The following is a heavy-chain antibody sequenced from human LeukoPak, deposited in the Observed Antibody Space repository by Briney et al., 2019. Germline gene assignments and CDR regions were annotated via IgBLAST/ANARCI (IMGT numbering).Heavy chain of an antibody. Sequence: GGSLRLSCAASGFTFSTYWMHWVRQAPGEGLVWVSRISGDGSTTNYADSVKGRFTISRDNAKNTLYLQMNSLRAEDTAVYYCARRVDTTRWYDPWGQGTLVTVSS. D-gene: IGHD2-15*01. CDR3: ARRVDTTRWYDP. CDR2: ISGDGSTT. V-gene: IGHV3-74*01. CDR1: GFTFSTYW. J-gene: IGHJ5*02.